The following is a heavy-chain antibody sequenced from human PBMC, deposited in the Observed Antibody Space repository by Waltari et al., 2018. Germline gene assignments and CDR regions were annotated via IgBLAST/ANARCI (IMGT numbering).Heavy chain of an antibody. CDR1: GGSISSYY. V-gene: IGHV4-59*01. J-gene: IGHJ4*02. CDR3: ARYNGETGGCVDY. CDR2: IYYSGST. D-gene: IGHD1-1*01. Sequence: QVQLQESGPGLVKPSETLSLTCTVSGGSISSYYWSWIRQPPGKGLEWIGYIYYSGSTNYNPALKIRVTISVDTSKNQFALKLSAVTAADTAVDYWARYNGETGGCVDYWGQGTLVTVSS.